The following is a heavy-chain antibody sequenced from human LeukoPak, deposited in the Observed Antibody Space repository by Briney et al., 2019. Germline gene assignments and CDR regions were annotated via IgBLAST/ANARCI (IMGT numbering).Heavy chain of an antibody. V-gene: IGHV3-21*01. Sequence: GGSLRLSCAASGSTFSSYSMNWVRQAPGKGLEWVSSISSSSSYIYYADSVKGRFTISRDNAKNSLYLQMNSLRAEDTAVYYCARDVEMATNYFDYWGQGTLVTVSS. CDR2: ISSSSSYI. J-gene: IGHJ4*02. CDR1: GSTFSSYS. CDR3: ARDVEMATNYFDY. D-gene: IGHD5-24*01.